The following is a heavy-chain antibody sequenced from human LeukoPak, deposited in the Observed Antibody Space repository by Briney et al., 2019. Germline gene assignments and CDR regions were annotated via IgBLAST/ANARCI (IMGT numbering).Heavy chain of an antibody. J-gene: IGHJ2*01. D-gene: IGHD3-22*01. CDR1: GFTFSSYE. Sequence: GGSLRLSCAASGFTFSSYEMNWVRQAPGKGLEWVSYISSSGSTIYYADSVKGRFTIPRDNAKNSLYLQMNSLRAEDTAVYFCTTMGRGYNSRWYFDLWGRGTLVTVSS. CDR3: TTMGRGYNSRWYFDL. V-gene: IGHV3-48*03. CDR2: ISSSGSTI.